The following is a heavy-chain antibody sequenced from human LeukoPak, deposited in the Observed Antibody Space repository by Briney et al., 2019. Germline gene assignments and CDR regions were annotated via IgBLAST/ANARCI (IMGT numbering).Heavy chain of an antibody. CDR1: GFTFSSYA. V-gene: IGHV3-23*01. CDR3: AKDINSSGYPEAFDI. J-gene: IGHJ3*02. Sequence: PGGSLRLSCAASGFTFSSYAMSWVRQAPGKGLKWVSTINDNGAGTYYADSVKGRFTISRDNSKNTLYLQMNSLRAEDTAVYYCAKDINSSGYPEAFDIWGQGTMVTVSS. D-gene: IGHD3-22*01. CDR2: INDNGAGT.